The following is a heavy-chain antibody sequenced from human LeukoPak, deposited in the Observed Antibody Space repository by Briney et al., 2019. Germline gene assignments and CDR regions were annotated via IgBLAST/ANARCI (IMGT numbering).Heavy chain of an antibody. CDR2: IYHSGST. CDR3: ARMDFTMIVVVIAHAFDI. Sequence: GSLRLSCAASGFTFSSYSMNWVRQAPGKGLEWIGRIYHSGSTYYNPSLKSRVTISVDTSKNQFSLKLSSVTAADTAVYYCARMDFTMIVVVIAHAFDIWGQGTMVTVSS. CDR1: GFTFSSYS. J-gene: IGHJ3*02. D-gene: IGHD3-22*01. V-gene: IGHV4-38-2*01.